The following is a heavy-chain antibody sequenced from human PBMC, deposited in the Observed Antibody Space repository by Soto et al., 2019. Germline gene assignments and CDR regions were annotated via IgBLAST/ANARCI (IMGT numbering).Heavy chain of an antibody. V-gene: IGHV3-30*04. CDR3: ARVLRGGSGYYYDAFDS. J-gene: IGHJ3*02. CDR2: ISYDGSNK. CDR1: GFTFSSYA. Sequence: GGSLRLSCAASGFTFSSYAMHWVRQAPGKGLEWVAVISYDGSNKYYADSVKGRFTISRDNSKNTLYLQMNSLRAEDTAVYYCARVLRGGSGYYYDAFDSWGQGTMVTVSS. D-gene: IGHD3-22*01.